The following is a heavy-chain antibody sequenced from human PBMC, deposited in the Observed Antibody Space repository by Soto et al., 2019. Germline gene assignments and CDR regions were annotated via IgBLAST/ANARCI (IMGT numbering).Heavy chain of an antibody. V-gene: IGHV4-34*01. J-gene: IGHJ6*02. D-gene: IGHD2-21*01. CDR2: INHSGST. CDR3: ARRRSGWGPWCGGSSWTSTYSYDMDV. CDR1: GGSFAGYY. Sequence: QVQLQQWGAGLLKPSETLSLTCAVSGGSFAGYYWSWIRQGPGQGLEWIGEINHSGSTNYHPSLKTRVTFSVTSSIKFSLNLRSVTAADTAVYHWARRRSGWGPWCGGSSWTSTYSYDMDVWAQGITEPGSS.